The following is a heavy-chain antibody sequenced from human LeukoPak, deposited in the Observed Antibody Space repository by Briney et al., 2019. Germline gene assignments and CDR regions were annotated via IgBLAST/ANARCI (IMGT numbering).Heavy chain of an antibody. CDR1: GGAISSYY. J-gene: IGHJ4*02. Sequence: PETLSLTCAVSGGAISSYYWSWIRQPAGKGPEWIGRHYTSGSTNYNPFLKSRVTMSVDTSKKQFSLKLSSVTAADTAVYYGARSFREGFDHWGQGTLVTVSS. CDR2: HYTSGST. V-gene: IGHV4-59*10. D-gene: IGHD1-26*01. CDR3: ARSFREGFDH.